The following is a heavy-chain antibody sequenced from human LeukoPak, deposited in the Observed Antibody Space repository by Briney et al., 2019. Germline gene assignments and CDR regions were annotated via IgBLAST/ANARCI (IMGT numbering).Heavy chain of an antibody. CDR1: GGTFSSYA. V-gene: IGHV1-69*13. J-gene: IGHJ5*02. D-gene: IGHD1-26*01. CDR3: ARDGFSGIYPWWFDP. CDR2: IIPIFGTA. Sequence: SVKVSCKASGGTFSSYAISWVRQAPGQGLEWMGGIIPIFGTANYAQKFQGRVTITADESTSTAYMELSSLRSEDTAVYYCARDGFSGIYPWWFDPWGQGTLVTVSS.